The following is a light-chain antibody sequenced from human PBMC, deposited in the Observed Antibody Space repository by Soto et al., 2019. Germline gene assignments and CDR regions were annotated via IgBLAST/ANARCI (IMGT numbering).Light chain of an antibody. V-gene: IGLV1-51*01. J-gene: IGLJ2*01. CDR1: SSKIGNNY. CDR2: DNN. CDR3: ATWDGSLPGEV. Sequence: QSVLTQSPSVSAAPGQQVTISCSGSSSKIGNNYVSWYQQLPGTAPNLLIYDNNKRPSGIPDRFSGSKSGTSGTLDITGLQTGDEADYYCATWDGSLPGEVFGGGTKLTVL.